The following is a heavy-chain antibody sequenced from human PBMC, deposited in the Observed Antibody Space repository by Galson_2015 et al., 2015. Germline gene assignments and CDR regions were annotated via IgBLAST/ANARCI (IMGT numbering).Heavy chain of an antibody. D-gene: IGHD3-16*01. V-gene: IGHV3-9*01. Sequence: SLRLSCAASGFTFDDYAMHWVRQAPGKGLEWVSGINWNSGGIGYADSVKGRFTISRDNAKNSLYLQMNSLRAEDTALYYCAKAILYSAYYYYYGMDVWGQGTTVTVSS. CDR1: GFTFDDYA. CDR2: INWNSGGI. CDR3: AKAILYSAYYYYYGMDV. J-gene: IGHJ6*02.